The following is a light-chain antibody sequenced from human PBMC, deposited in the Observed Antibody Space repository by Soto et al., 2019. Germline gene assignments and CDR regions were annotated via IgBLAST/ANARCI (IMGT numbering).Light chain of an antibody. CDR1: QTANSY. J-gene: IGKJ1*01. CDR2: DAS. Sequence: EIVLTQSPATLSLSPGERATLSCRASQTANSYLAWYQQKPGQAPRLLIYDASNRATGIPARFSGSGSGTDFTLTISRLEPEDFAVYYCQQRSNWPWTFGQGTKVEIK. CDR3: QQRSNWPWT. V-gene: IGKV3-11*01.